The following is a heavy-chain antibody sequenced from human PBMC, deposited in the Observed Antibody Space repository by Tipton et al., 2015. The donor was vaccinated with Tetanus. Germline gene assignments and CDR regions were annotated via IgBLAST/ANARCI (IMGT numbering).Heavy chain of an antibody. CDR2: IYYTAHN. D-gene: IGHD3-3*01. Sequence: TLSLTCTVSGASINAGGYLWTWVRQQPGKGLEWIGNIYYTAHNSYNPSLDSRVSISVDTSKNQCSLRLTSVTAADTAVYYCARIHDFLSGHFDFWGQGTLVTVSS. CDR1: GASINAGGYL. CDR3: ARIHDFLSGHFDF. V-gene: IGHV4-31*03. J-gene: IGHJ4*02.